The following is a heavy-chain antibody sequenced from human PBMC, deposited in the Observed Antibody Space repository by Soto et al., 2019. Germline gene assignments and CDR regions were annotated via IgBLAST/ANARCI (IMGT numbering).Heavy chain of an antibody. CDR2: IIPIFGTA. V-gene: IGHV1-69*13. CDR3: ARTYYDILTGYYRGYYFDC. Sequence: SVKVSCKASGGTFSSYAISWVRQAPGQGLEWMGGIIPIFGTANYAQKFQGRVTITADESTSTAYMELSSLRSEDTAVYYCARTYYDILTGYYRGYYFDCWGQGTLVTVS. CDR1: GGTFSSYA. J-gene: IGHJ4*02. D-gene: IGHD3-9*01.